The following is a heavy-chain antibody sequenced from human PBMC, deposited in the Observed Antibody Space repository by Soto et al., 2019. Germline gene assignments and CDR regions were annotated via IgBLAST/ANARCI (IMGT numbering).Heavy chain of an antibody. V-gene: IGHV4-34*01. CDR2: INHSGST. D-gene: IGHD6-13*01. Sequence: SETLSLTCAVYGGSFSGYYWSWIRQPPGKGLEWIGEINHSGSTNYNPSLKSRVTISVDTSKNQFSLKLSSVTAADTAVYYCARKTSIAAARGVSYYFDYWGQGTLVTVSS. J-gene: IGHJ4*02. CDR3: ARKTSIAAARGVSYYFDY. CDR1: GGSFSGYY.